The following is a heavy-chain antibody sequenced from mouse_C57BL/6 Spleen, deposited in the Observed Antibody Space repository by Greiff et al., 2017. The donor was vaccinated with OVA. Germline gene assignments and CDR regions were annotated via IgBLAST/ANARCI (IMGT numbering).Heavy chain of an antibody. CDR2: ISYSGST. V-gene: IGHV3-8*01. D-gene: IGHD4-1*01. J-gene: IGHJ1*03. CDR3: ARYNWDRGYFDV. Sequence: EVKVVESGPGLAKPSQTLSLTCSVTGYSITSDYWNWIRKFQGNKLEYMGYISYSGSTYYNPSLKSRISITRDTSKNQYYLQLNSVTTEDTATDYCARYNWDRGYFDVWGTGTTVTVSS. CDR1: GYSITSDY.